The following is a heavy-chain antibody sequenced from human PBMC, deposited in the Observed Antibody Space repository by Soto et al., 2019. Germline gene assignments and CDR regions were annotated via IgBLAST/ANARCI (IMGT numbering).Heavy chain of an antibody. V-gene: IGHV4-30-4*01. CDR1: GGSISSGDYY. J-gene: IGHJ4*02. D-gene: IGHD3-3*01. Sequence: PSETLSLTCTVSGGSISSGDYYWSWIRQPPGKGLEWIGYIYYSGSTYYNPSLKSRVTISIDTSKNQFSLKLSSVTAADTAVYYCARALMWSYDFGSGFDYGGRGTLVTVS. CDR3: ARALMWSYDFGSGFDY. CDR2: IYYSGST.